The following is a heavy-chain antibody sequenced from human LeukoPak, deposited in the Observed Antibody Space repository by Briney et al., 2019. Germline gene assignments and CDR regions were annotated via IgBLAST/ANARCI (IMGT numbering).Heavy chain of an antibody. J-gene: IGHJ5*02. CDR2: INHSGST. CDR3: ARGVIWIQLWLQREGSWFDP. CDR1: GGSFSGYY. V-gene: IGHV4-34*01. Sequence: SETLSLTCAVYGGSFSGYYWSWIRQPPGKGLEWIGEINHSGSTNYNPSLKSRVTISVDTSKNQFSLKLSSVTAADTAAYYCARGVIWIQLWLQREGSWFDPWGQGTLVTVSS. D-gene: IGHD5-18*01.